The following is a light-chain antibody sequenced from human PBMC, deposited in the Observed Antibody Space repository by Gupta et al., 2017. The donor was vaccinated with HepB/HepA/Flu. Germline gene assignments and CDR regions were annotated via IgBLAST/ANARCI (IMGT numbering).Light chain of an antibody. CDR1: TGTVTDGHF. CDR3: LLEYNGFRV. Sequence: QAVVTQEPSLTVSPGGTVTLTCASSTGTVTDGHFPYWFQPKPGHVPTVRRLNTNVRDASISDRFYGSLLGAKADMTLSGARAEEYAYYYCLLEYNGFRVFGGGTKLTVL. V-gene: IGLV7-46*01. CDR2: NTN. J-gene: IGLJ2*01.